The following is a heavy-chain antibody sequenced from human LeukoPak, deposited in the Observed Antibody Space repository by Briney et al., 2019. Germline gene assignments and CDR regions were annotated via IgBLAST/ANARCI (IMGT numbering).Heavy chain of an antibody. Sequence: SVKVSCKASGGTFSSYAISWVRQAPGQGLEWMGGIIPIFGTANYAQKFQERVTITRDMSTSTAYMELSSLRSEDTAVYYCAASPGTVGAFDIWGQGSMVTVSS. D-gene: IGHD3-16*01. V-gene: IGHV1-69*05. J-gene: IGHJ3*02. CDR3: AASPGTVGAFDI. CDR2: IIPIFGTA. CDR1: GGTFSSYA.